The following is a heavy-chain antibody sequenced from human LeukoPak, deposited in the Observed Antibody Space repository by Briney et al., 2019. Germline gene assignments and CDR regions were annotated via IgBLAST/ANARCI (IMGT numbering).Heavy chain of an antibody. J-gene: IGHJ6*03. CDR1: GFTFSSYG. D-gene: IGHD1-7*01. CDR3: AKGAGGLELRYYYMDV. Sequence: PGGSLRLSCAASGFTFSSYGMHWVRQAPGKGLEWVAVIWYGGSNKYYADSVKGRFTISRDNSKNTLYLQMNSLRAEDTAVYYCAKGAGGLELRYYYMDVWGKGTTVTVSS. V-gene: IGHV3-30*02. CDR2: IWYGGSNK.